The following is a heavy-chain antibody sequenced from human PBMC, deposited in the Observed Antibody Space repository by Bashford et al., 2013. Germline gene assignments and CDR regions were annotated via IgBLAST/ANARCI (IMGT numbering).Heavy chain of an antibody. J-gene: IGHJ4*02. Sequence: SVKVSCKASGGTFSSYAISWVRQAPGQGLEWMGGIIPIFGTANYAQKFQGRVTITADESTSTAYMELSSLRSEDTAVYYCARGGIAAAGTYFDYVGPGNPGPPSP. V-gene: IGHV1-69*13. CDR1: GGTFSSYA. D-gene: IGHD6-13*01. CDR2: IIPIFGTA. CDR3: ARGGIAAAGTYFDY.